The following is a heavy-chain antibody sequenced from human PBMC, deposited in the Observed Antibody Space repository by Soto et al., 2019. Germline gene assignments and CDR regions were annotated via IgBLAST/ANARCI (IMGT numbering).Heavy chain of an antibody. CDR2: ISGSGGST. D-gene: IGHD1-26*01. J-gene: IGHJ6*02. CDR3: AKEMRALLGAGMDV. Sequence: EVQLLESGGGLEQPGGSLRLSCAASGFTFSSYAMSWVRQAPGKGLEWVSGISGSGGSTYIADSVKGRFTISRDNSKNTLYLQMNSLRAEDTAVYYCAKEMRALLGAGMDVWGQGPTVTVSS. V-gene: IGHV3-23*01. CDR1: GFTFSSYA.